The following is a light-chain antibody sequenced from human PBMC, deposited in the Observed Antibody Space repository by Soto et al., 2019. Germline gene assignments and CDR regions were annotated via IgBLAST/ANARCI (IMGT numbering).Light chain of an antibody. V-gene: IGKV1-9*01. Sequence: DIHLTQSPSILSASVGDRVTLTCRASQDVSDFLAWYQHAPGKAPNLLIYGGYTLQSGVPSRFSGSGSGTEFSLTITGLQPEDFATYYCQQSYSTPPTFGQGTKVDIK. CDR1: QDVSDF. CDR3: QQSYSTPPT. J-gene: IGKJ1*01. CDR2: GGY.